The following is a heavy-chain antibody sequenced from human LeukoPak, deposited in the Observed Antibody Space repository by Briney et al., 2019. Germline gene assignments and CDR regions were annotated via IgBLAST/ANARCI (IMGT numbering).Heavy chain of an antibody. V-gene: IGHV3-21*01. CDR1: GFTFSSYT. CDR3: ARTYYDILTGYNPYFDY. Sequence: PGGSQRLSCAASGFTFSSYTMNWVRQAPGKGLKWVSSITASSTAIYSADSVKGRFTISRDNAKNFLYLQMNSLRAEDTAVYYCARTYYDILTGYNPYFDYWGQGILVTVSS. CDR2: ITASSTAI. J-gene: IGHJ4*02. D-gene: IGHD3-9*01.